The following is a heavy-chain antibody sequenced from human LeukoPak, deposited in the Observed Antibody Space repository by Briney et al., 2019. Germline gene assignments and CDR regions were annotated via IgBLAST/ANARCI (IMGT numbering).Heavy chain of an antibody. Sequence: SVKVSCKASGFTFTSSAMQWVRQARGQRLEWIGWIVVGSGNTNYAQKFQERVTITRDMSTSTAYMELSSLRSEDTAVYYCARLPDYDNSVYTSSIDYWGQGTLVTVSS. J-gene: IGHJ4*02. V-gene: IGHV1-58*02. CDR3: ARLPDYDNSVYTSSIDY. CDR1: GFTFTSSA. CDR2: IVVGSGNT. D-gene: IGHD3-22*01.